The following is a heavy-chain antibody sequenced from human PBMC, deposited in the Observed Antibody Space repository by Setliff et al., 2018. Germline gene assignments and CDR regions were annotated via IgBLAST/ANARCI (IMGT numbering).Heavy chain of an antibody. J-gene: IGHJ4*02. D-gene: IGHD6-6*01. CDR1: GGSFSGYY. Sequence: PSETLSLTCAVYGGSFSGYYWNWIRQAPGKGLEWIGEINHRGTTSYTPSLKGRVTISVDTSKNQFSLKLSSVTAADTAVYYCARAARPKVYYFDYWGQGTLVTVSS. CDR3: ARAARPKVYYFDY. V-gene: IGHV4-34*01. CDR2: INHRGTT.